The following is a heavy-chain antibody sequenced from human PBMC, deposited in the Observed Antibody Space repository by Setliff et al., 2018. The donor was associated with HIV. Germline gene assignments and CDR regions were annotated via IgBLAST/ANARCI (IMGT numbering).Heavy chain of an antibody. CDR2: INHSGDI. J-gene: IGHJ4*02. CDR1: GGSFSGYY. Sequence: SETLSLTCAVYGGSFSGYYWSWIRQPPGKGLEWIGEINHSGDINYNPSLKSRVTISVDTSKNQFSLNLNSVTAADTAVYYCARLGAEDFSDYDWVDYWGQGTLVTVSS. V-gene: IGHV4-34*01. D-gene: IGHD5-12*01. CDR3: ARLGAEDFSDYDWVDY.